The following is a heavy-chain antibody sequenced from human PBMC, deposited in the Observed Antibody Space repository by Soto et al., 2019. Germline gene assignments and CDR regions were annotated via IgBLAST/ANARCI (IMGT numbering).Heavy chain of an antibody. CDR2: IYYSGST. Sequence: SETLSLTCTVSGGSISSGDYYWSWIRQPPGKGLEWIGYIYYSGSTYYNPSLKSRVTISVDTSKNQFSLKLSSVTAADTAVYYCASRYGGTGRYFDYWGQGTLVTVSS. J-gene: IGHJ4*02. CDR3: ASRYGGTGRYFDY. V-gene: IGHV4-30-4*01. D-gene: IGHD2-15*01. CDR1: GGSISSGDYY.